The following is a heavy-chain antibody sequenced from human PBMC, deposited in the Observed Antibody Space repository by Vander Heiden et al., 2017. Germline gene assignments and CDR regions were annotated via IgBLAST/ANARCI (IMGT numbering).Heavy chain of an antibody. D-gene: IGHD1-26*01. CDR2: ISGSGGST. CDR1: GFTSSSYA. J-gene: IGHJ3*02. CDR3: AKVWELGAFDI. V-gene: IGHV3-23*01. Sequence: EVQLLESGGGLVQPGGSLSISCAASGFTSSSYAMSWVRQATGKGLEWVSAISGSGGSTYYADSVKGRFTISRDNSKNTLYLQMNSLRAEDTAVYYCAKVWELGAFDIWGQGTMVTVSS.